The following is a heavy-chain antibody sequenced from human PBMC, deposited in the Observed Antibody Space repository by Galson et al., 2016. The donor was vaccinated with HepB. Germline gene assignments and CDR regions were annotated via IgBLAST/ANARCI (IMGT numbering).Heavy chain of an antibody. V-gene: IGHV3-74*01. J-gene: IGHJ3*02. D-gene: IGHD3-3*01. CDR3: ARAQHHVLRFLEWLLWSAFDI. CDR2: IKNDGSST. Sequence: SLRLSCAASGFTFSTYWMHWVRQAPGKGLVWVARIKNDGSSTSYADSVKGRFTISRDNAKNTLYLQTNSLRAEDTAVYYCARAQHHVLRFLEWLLWSAFDIWGQGTMVTVSS. CDR1: GFTFSTYW.